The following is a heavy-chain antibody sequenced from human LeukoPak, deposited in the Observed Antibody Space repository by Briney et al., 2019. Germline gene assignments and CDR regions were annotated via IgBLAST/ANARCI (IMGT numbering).Heavy chain of an antibody. CDR1: GGSTSSYH. Sequence: PSETLSLTCTLSGGSTSSYHWSWIRHPPRKGREWSGYIYYSGSTNYNPSLKSRVTISVDTSKNQFSLKLSSVTAADTALYYCARDSGDGGGSWLWFDPWGQGILVTVSS. CDR2: IYYSGST. D-gene: IGHD2-15*01. CDR3: ARDSGDGGGSWLWFDP. J-gene: IGHJ5*02. V-gene: IGHV4-59*01.